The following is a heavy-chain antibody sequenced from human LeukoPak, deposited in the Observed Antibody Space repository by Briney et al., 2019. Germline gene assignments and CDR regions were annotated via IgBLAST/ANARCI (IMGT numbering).Heavy chain of an antibody. D-gene: IGHD5-12*01. J-gene: IGHJ5*02. V-gene: IGHV4-59*01. Sequence: SETLSLTCTVSGVSISSYYWSWIRQPPGKGLEWIGYMFYSGSTNYNPSIKSRLSISVDTSKNQFSLKLNSVTAADTAVYYCARVPAVATIYGEFWFDPWGQGTLVTVSS. CDR2: MFYSGST. CDR1: GVSISSYY. CDR3: ARVPAVATIYGEFWFDP.